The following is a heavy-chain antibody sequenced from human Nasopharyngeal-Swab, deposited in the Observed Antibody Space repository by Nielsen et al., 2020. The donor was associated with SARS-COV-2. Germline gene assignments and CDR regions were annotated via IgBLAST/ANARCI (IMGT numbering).Heavy chain of an antibody. J-gene: IGHJ2*01. V-gene: IGHV4-59*01. Sequence: SETLSLTCTVSGGSISSYYWSWIRQPPGKGLEWIGYIYYSGSTNYNPSLKSRVTISVDTSKNQFSLKLSSVTAADTAVYYCARETGDFGSYWYFDLWCRGTLVTVSS. CDR3: ARETGDFGSYWYFDL. D-gene: IGHD3-3*01. CDR1: GGSISSYY. CDR2: IYYSGST.